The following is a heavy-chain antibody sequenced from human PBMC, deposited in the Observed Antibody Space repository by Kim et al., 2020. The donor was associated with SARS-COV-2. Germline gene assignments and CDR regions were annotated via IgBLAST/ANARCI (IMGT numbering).Heavy chain of an antibody. CDR3: AKTEVRGVLYYYGMGV. V-gene: IGHV3-33*06. J-gene: IGHJ6*02. Sequence: SVTGRFNISRDNSKNTLYLQMNSLRAEDTAVYYCAKTEVRGVLYYYGMGVWGQGTTVTVSS. D-gene: IGHD3-10*01.